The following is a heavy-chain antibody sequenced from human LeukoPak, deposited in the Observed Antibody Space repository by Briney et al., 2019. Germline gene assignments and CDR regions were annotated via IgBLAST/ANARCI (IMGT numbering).Heavy chain of an antibody. Sequence: GESLRLSCAASGFTFSNFAMNWVRQAPGKGLEWVSSISESGDDTAYADSVKGRFTISRDNSRNTLYLQMITLRAEDTAVYFCVKQLVDVWGQGTLVTVSS. CDR3: VKQLVDV. CDR1: GFTFSNFA. CDR2: ISESGDDT. V-gene: IGHV3-23*01. D-gene: IGHD1-1*01. J-gene: IGHJ5*02.